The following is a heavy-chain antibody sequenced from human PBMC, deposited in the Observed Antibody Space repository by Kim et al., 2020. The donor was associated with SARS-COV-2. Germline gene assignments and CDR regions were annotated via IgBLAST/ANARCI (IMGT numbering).Heavy chain of an antibody. J-gene: IGHJ4*02. V-gene: IGHV4-39*01. CDR3: ARRRNSGFDFDY. D-gene: IGHD5-12*01. Sequence: YCSPSLESRVTISLDTSKNQFSLKVKSVTAADTAVYYCARRRNSGFDFDYWGQGTLVTVSS.